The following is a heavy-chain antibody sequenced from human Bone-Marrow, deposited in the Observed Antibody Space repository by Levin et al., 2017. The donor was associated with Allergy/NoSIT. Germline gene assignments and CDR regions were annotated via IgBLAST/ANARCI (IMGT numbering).Heavy chain of an antibody. D-gene: IGHD3-10*01. Sequence: GESLKISCAASGFTFSSYWMSWVRQAPGRGLEWVANIKQDGNEKYYVDSVKGRFTISRDNAKNSLYLQMNSLRAEDTAVYYCARHDRAMIRGAIGYWGQGTLVTVSS. V-gene: IGHV3-7*04. CDR3: ARHDRAMIRGAIGY. J-gene: IGHJ4*02. CDR1: GFTFSSYW. CDR2: IKQDGNEK.